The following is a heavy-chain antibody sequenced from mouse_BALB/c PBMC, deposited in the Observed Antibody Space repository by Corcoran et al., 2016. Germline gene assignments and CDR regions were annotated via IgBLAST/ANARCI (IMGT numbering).Heavy chain of an antibody. D-gene: IGHD2-1*01. Sequence: LVTTGASVKISCKASGYSFTVYSMHWVKQSHGKCLEWFGYIRCYNGATSYNHKFKGKATFTVETSSSTAYIQFNSLTSEDSAVYYCARHGNPYWYVDVWGAATTVTVS. J-gene: IGHJ1*01. CDR3: ARHGNPYWYVDV. V-gene: IGHV1S34*01. CDR2: IRCYNGAT. CDR1: GYSFTVYS.